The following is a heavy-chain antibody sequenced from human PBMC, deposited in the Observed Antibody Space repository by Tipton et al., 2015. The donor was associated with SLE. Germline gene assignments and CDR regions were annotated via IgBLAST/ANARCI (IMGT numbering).Heavy chain of an antibody. CDR1: GYTFTGYY. V-gene: IGHV1-2*02. CDR3: ARAPIPNDSSGSGWFDP. D-gene: IGHD3-22*01. CDR2: INPNSGGT. Sequence: QLVQSGPEVKKPGASVKVSCKASGYTFTGYYMHWVRQAPGQGLEWMGWINPNSGGTNYAQKFQGRVTMTRDTSKNQFSLKLSSVTAADTAVYYCARAPIPNDSSGSGWFDPWGQGTLVTVSS. J-gene: IGHJ5*02.